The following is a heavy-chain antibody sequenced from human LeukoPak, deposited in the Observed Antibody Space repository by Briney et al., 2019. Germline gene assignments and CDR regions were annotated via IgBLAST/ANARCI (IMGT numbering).Heavy chain of an antibody. Sequence: ASVKVSCKASGYTFTSYGISWVRQAPGQVLEWMGWMNPNSGNTGYAQKFQGRVTMTRNTSISTAYMELSSLRSEDTAVYYCARERGYSYGYVDYWGQGTLVTVSS. CDR2: MNPNSGNT. D-gene: IGHD5-18*01. CDR3: ARERGYSYGYVDY. CDR1: GYTFTSYG. V-gene: IGHV1-8*02. J-gene: IGHJ4*02.